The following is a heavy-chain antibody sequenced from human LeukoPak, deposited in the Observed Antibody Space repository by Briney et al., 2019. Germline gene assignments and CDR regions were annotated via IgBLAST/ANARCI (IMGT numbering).Heavy chain of an antibody. CDR3: AKWGARYYYGSGSYYTVGYFDY. V-gene: IGHV1-46*01. CDR1: GDTFTSHY. J-gene: IGHJ4*02. CDR2: INPSGGST. D-gene: IGHD3-10*01. Sequence: GASVKVSCKASGDTFTSHYIHWVRLAPGQGLEWMGVINPSGGSTRYAQKFQDRVTMTRDMSTSTVYMELNSLRAEDTAVYYCAKWGARYYYGSGSYYTVGYFDYWGQGTLVTVSS.